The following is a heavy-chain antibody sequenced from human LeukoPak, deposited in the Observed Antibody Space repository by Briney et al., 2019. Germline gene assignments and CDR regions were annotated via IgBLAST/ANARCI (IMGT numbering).Heavy chain of an antibody. D-gene: IGHD6-6*01. CDR2: IYYSGST. CDR3: ARDGLGSSGFDY. CDR1: GGSISSGGYY. J-gene: IGHJ4*02. V-gene: IGHV4-31*03. Sequence: SETLSPTCTVSGGSISSGGYYWSWIRQHPGKGLEWIGYIYYSGSTYYNPSLKSRVTISVDTSKNQFSLKLSSVTAADTAVYYCARDGLGSSGFDYWGQGTLVTVSS.